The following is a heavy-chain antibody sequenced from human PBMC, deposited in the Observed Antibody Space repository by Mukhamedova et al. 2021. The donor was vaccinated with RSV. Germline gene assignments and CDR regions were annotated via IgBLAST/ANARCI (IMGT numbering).Heavy chain of an antibody. CDR2: ISRSSSTL. D-gene: IGHD2-2*01. J-gene: IGHJ4*02. Sequence: GLEWVSYISRSSSTLYYADSVKGRFTISRDSAKNSLYLQMNSLRAEDTAVYYCARWYCSSTICLFDYWGQGTLVTVSA. V-gene: IGHV3-48*04. CDR3: ARWYCSSTICLFDY.